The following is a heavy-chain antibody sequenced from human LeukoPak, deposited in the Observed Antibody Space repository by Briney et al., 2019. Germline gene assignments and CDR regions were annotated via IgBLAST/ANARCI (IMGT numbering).Heavy chain of an antibody. J-gene: IGHJ5*02. V-gene: IGHV4-59*01. CDR1: GGSISSYY. Sequence: TSSETLSLTCTVSGGSISSYYWSWIRQPPGKGLEWIGYIYYSGSTNYNPSLKSRVTISVDTSKNQFSLKLSSVTAADTAVYYCARGDDWFDPWGQGTLVTVSS. CDR3: ARGDDWFDP. CDR2: IYYSGST.